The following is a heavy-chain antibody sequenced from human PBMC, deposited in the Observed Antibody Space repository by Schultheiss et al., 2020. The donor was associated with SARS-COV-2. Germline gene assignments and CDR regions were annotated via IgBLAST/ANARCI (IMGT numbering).Heavy chain of an antibody. CDR1: GGSFSGYY. CDR3: ARVRRRQYQLLYRGHFDY. Sequence: SETLSLTCAVYGGSFSGYYWSWIRQPLGKGLEWIGEINHSGSTNYNPSLKSRVTISVDTSKNQFSLKLSSVTAADTAVYYCARVRRRQYQLLYRGHFDYWGQGTLVTVSS. D-gene: IGHD2-2*02. J-gene: IGHJ4*02. CDR2: INHSGST. V-gene: IGHV4-34*01.